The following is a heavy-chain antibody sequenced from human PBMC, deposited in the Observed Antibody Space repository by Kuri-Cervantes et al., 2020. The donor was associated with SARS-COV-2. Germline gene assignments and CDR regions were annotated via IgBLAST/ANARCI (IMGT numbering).Heavy chain of an antibody. CDR3: ARALGVPAATPGEI. Sequence: GESLKISCAASGFTFSSYSMNWVRQAPGKGLEWVSSISSSSSYIYYADSVKGRFTVSRDNSKNTLFPQMDSLRAEDTAVYYCARALGVPAATPGEIWGQGTMVTVSS. D-gene: IGHD2-2*01. J-gene: IGHJ3*02. CDR1: GFTFSSYS. CDR2: ISSSSSYI. V-gene: IGHV3-21*04.